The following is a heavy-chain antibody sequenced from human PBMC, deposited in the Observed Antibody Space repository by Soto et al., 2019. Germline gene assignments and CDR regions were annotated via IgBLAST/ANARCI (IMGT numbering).Heavy chain of an antibody. D-gene: IGHD3-10*01. J-gene: IGHJ4*02. CDR3: ARGRRKYYYGSGQPVDY. CDR2: MNPNSGNT. V-gene: IGHV1-8*01. Sequence: QVQLVQSGAEVKKPGASVKVSCKASGYTFTSYDINWVRQATGQGLEWMGWMNPNSGNTGYAQKFQGRVTMTRNASISTAYMELSSLRSEDTAVYYWARGRRKYYYGSGQPVDYWGQGSLVTVSS. CDR1: GYTFTSYD.